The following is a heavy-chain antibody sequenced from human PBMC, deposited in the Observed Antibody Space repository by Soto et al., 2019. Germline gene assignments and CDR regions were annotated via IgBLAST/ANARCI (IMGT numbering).Heavy chain of an antibody. D-gene: IGHD6-13*01. CDR2: INPSDGST. CDR1: GDTFPSYY. J-gene: IGHJ6*01. V-gene: IGHV1-46*01. Sequence: ASLNGSCTASGDTFPSYYMHWKRQAPGQGLEWMGIINPSDGSTSYAQKFQGRVTMTRDTSTSTVYMELSSLRSEDTAVYYCASRHSSSWTRQNYFFGMGVWGRCTMFTVSS. CDR3: ASRHSSSWTRQNYFFGMGV.